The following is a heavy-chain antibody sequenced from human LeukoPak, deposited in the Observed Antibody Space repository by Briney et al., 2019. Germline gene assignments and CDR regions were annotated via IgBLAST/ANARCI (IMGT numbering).Heavy chain of an antibody. CDR2: ISYDGNYK. Sequence: AGGSLRLSCAASGFTFSDYAMLWVRQAPGKGLEWVAVISYDGNYKYSADSMKGRFTVSRDNSKNMLYLQMNSLRPEDTAVYYCARDPLTDCSGGSCYSEGFDPWGQGTLVTVSS. J-gene: IGHJ5*02. D-gene: IGHD2-15*01. V-gene: IGHV3-30-3*01. CDR1: GFTFSDYA. CDR3: ARDPLTDCSGGSCYSEGFDP.